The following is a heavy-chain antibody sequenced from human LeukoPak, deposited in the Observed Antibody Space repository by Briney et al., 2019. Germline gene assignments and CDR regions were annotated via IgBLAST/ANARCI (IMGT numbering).Heavy chain of an antibody. CDR3: ARTEYSFGHFDY. CDR2: IYYSGST. V-gene: IGHV4-59*01. D-gene: IGHD5-18*01. CDR1: DGSISNYY. Sequence: SETLSLTCTVSDGSISNYYWSWIRQPPGKGLEWIGYIYYSGSTSYNPSLKSRVTISVDTSKNQFSLNLSSVTAADTAVYYCARTEYSFGHFDYWGQGTLVTVSS. J-gene: IGHJ4*02.